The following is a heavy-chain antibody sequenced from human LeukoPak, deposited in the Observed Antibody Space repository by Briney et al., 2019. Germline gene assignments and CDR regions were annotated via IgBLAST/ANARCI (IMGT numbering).Heavy chain of an antibody. CDR1: GFTFSRYA. D-gene: IGHD3-10*01. CDR3: ARGRGSGSYYHYYGMDV. Sequence: GGSLRLSCATSGFTFSRYAMHWVRQAPGKGLEWVALISYDANIGSNKYYADSVKGRFTISRDNSKNTLYLQMNSLRAEDTAVYYCARGRGSGSYYHYYGMDVWGQGTTVTVSS. CDR2: ISYDANIGSNK. V-gene: IGHV3-30-3*01. J-gene: IGHJ6*02.